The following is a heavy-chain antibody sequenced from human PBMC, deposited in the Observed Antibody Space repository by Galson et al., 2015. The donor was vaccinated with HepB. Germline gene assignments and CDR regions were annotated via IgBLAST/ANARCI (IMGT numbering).Heavy chain of an antibody. D-gene: IGHD6-13*01. CDR2: MNPNSGNT. V-gene: IGHV1-8*01. CDR1: GYTFTSYD. J-gene: IGHJ3*02. CDR3: ASYSSSHDAFDI. Sequence: SVKVSCKASGYTFTSYDINWVRQATGQGLEWMGWMNPNSGNTGYAQEFQGRVTMTRNTSISTAYMELSSLRSEDTAVYYCASYSSSHDAFDIWGQGTMVTVSS.